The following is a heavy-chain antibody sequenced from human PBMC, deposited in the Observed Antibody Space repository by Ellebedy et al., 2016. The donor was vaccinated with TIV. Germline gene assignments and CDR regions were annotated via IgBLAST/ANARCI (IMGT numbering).Heavy chain of an antibody. D-gene: IGHD3-22*01. CDR2: INPNGGSR. Sequence: AASVNVSCKASGGTFSSDVFTWVRQAPGQGLEWMGIINPNGGSRNFAQKFKDRITMTRDTATSTVYMELSSLTSDDTAVAFCSSDDGSDTIIVGTIGDYWGQGTLVTVSS. CDR1: GGTFSSDV. J-gene: IGHJ4*02. V-gene: IGHV1-46*01. CDR3: SSDDGSDTIIVGTIGDY.